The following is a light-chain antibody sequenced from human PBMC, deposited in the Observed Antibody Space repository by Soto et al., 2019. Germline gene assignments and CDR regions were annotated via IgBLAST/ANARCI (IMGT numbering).Light chain of an antibody. V-gene: IGLV2-23*02. CDR2: EVN. CDR1: SRDVGSYNL. J-gene: IGLJ2*01. Sequence: QSALTQPASVSGSPGQSITISCTGTSRDVGSYNLVSWYQQLPGKAPILIIYEVNERPSGISNRFSGSKSGNTASLTISGLQGEDEADYCCCSYAGSSIFVFGGGTKLTVL. CDR3: CSYAGSSIFV.